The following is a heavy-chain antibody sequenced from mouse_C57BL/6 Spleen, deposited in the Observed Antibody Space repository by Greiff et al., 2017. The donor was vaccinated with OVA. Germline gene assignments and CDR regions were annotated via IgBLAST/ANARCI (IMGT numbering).Heavy chain of an antibody. CDR1: GFTFSSYT. CDR3: ARRDLLCYAMDY. D-gene: IGHD2-1*01. CDR2: ISGGGSNT. Sequence: EVKLVESGGGLVKPGGSLKLSCAASGFTFSSYTMSWVRQTPEKRLEWVATISGGGSNTYYPDSVKGRFTISRDNAKNTLYLQMSSLRSEDTALYYCARRDLLCYAMDYWGQGTSVTVSS. V-gene: IGHV5-9*01. J-gene: IGHJ4*01.